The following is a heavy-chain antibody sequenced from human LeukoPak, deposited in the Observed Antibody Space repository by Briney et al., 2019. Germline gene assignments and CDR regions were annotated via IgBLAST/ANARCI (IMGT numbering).Heavy chain of an antibody. CDR1: GGSINGYY. Sequence: PSETLSLTCTVSGGSINGYYWTWIRQPPGKRLEWIGYISDSGSTNYNPSLKSRVTISVDSSNTEFSLRLNSVTAADTAVYYCARVFRGAVTSNWFDPWGQGTLVTVSS. CDR3: ARVFRGAVTSNWFDP. J-gene: IGHJ5*02. V-gene: IGHV4-59*01. D-gene: IGHD4-17*01. CDR2: ISDSGST.